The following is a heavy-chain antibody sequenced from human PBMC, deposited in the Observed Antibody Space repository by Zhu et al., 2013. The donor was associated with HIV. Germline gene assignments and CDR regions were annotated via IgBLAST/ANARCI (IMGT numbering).Heavy chain of an antibody. CDR3: ARDRITGNRLINPDYFYYGMDL. J-gene: IGHJ6*02. D-gene: IGHD1-20*01. Sequence: QVQLAQSGAEVKKPGASVKVSCKASGYTFTDYNIVWVRQAPGQGLEWMGWVNPNSGGTKLAENFEGRVTMTSDTSISTVYMELNRLSSDDTATYYCARDRITGNRLINPDYFYYGMDLWGQGTTVTVSS. V-gene: IGHV1-2*02. CDR1: GYTFTDYN. CDR2: VNPNSGGT.